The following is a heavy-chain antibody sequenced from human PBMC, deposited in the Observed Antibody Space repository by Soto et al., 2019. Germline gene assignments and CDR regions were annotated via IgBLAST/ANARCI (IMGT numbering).Heavy chain of an antibody. CDR2: INPNSGGT. Sequence: GESLKIYWNGSGYSFTIYWIGWVRQAPGQGLEWMGWINPNSGGTNYAQKFQGRVTMTRDTSISTAYMELSRLTSDDTAVYYCANRKDDYWGQGTLVTVSS. CDR1: GYSFTIYW. CDR3: ANRKDDY. V-gene: IGHV1-2*02. J-gene: IGHJ4*02.